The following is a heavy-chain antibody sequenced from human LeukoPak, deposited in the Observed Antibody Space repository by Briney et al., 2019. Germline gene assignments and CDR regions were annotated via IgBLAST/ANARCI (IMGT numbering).Heavy chain of an antibody. V-gene: IGHV4-34*01. CDR3: ARSSGQGHYYYSMDV. J-gene: IGHJ6*03. D-gene: IGHD3-22*01. Sequence: SETLSLTCAVYGGSFSGYYWSWIRQPPGKGLEWIGEINHSGSTNYNPSLKSRVTISVDTSKNQFSLKLSSVTAADTAVYYCARSSGQGHYYYSMDVWGKGTTVTVPS. CDR1: GGSFSGYY. CDR2: INHSGST.